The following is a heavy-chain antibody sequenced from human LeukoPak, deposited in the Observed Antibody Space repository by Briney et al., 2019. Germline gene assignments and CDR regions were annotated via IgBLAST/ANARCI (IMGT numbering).Heavy chain of an antibody. CDR1: GYIFTGYY. CDR3: ARVWLGYSSSWYRIDP. CDR2: INPNSGGT. Sequence: GASVKVSCKASGYIFTGYYMHWVRQAPGQGLEWMGWINPNSGGTNYAQKFQGRVTMTRDTSISTAYMELSRLRSDDTAVYYCARVWLGYSSSWYRIDPWGQGTLVTVSS. J-gene: IGHJ5*02. V-gene: IGHV1-2*02. D-gene: IGHD6-13*01.